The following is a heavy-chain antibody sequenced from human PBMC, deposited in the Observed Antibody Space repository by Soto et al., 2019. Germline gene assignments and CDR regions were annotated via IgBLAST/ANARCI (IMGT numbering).Heavy chain of an antibody. CDR3: AHGGSTMTTAYFDY. Sequence: QITLKESGPTLVKPTQTLTLTCTFSGFSLSTSGVGVGWIRQPPGKALEWLALIYWDDDKRYSPSLKGRLTITKDPSKNQLVLKMTNLDPVDTATYYCAHGGSTMTTAYFDYWGQGTLVTVSS. CDR2: IYWDDDK. J-gene: IGHJ4*02. CDR1: GFSLSTSGVG. D-gene: IGHD4-17*01. V-gene: IGHV2-5*02.